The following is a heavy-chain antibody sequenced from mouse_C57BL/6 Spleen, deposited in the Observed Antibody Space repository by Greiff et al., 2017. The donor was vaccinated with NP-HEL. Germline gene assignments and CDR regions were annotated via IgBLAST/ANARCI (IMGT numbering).Heavy chain of an antibody. CDR3: ARSLGGSFFDY. J-gene: IGHJ2*01. CDR2: INPSSGYT. CDR1: GYTFTSYW. D-gene: IGHD4-1*01. Sequence: VQLQQSGAELAKPGASVKLSCKASGYTFTSYWMHWVKQRPGQGLEWIGYINPSSGYTKYNQKFKAKATLTADKSSITAYMQLSSLTDEDSAFYYCARSLGGSFFDYWGQGTTLTVSS. V-gene: IGHV1-7*01.